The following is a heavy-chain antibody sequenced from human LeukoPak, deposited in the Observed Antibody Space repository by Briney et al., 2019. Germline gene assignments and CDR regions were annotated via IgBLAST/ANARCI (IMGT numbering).Heavy chain of an antibody. Sequence: SETLFLTCTVSGGSISSYYWSWIRQPPGKGLGWIGYIYYSGSTNYNPSLKSRVTISVDTSKNQFSLKLSSVTAADTAVYYCARDPPYGMDVWGQGTTVTVSS. V-gene: IGHV4-59*01. CDR2: IYYSGST. CDR3: ARDPPYGMDV. J-gene: IGHJ6*02. CDR1: GGSISSYY.